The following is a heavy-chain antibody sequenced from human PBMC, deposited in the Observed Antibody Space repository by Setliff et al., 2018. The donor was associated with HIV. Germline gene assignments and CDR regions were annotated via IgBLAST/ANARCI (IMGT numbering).Heavy chain of an antibody. D-gene: IGHD1-26*01. V-gene: IGHV4-4*02. CDR3: ARGQPQGGGTYWSAFDI. CDR1: GGSISSSNW. Sequence: SETLSLTCAVSGGSISSSNWWSWVRQPPGKGLEWIGEIYHSGSTNYNPSLKSRVTISVDKSKNQFSLKLSSVTAADTAVYYCARGQPQGGGTYWSAFDIWGRGTMVTVS. J-gene: IGHJ3*02. CDR2: IYHSGST.